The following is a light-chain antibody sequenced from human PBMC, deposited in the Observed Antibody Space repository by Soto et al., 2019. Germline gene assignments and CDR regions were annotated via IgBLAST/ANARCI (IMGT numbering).Light chain of an antibody. CDR3: QQYTGYWT. J-gene: IGKJ1*01. CDR2: EAS. Sequence: DIQMTQSPSTLSASVGDRVTITCRASQSISDSLAWYQQKPGKAPKLLIYEASSLKSGVPSRFSGSRSETEYTLTISSLQPDDFATYYCQQYTGYWTFGQGTKVEIK. CDR1: QSISDS. V-gene: IGKV1-5*03.